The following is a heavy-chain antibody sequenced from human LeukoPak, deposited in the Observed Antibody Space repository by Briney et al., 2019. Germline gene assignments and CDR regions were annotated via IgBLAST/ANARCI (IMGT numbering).Heavy chain of an antibody. CDR2: IYYSGST. J-gene: IGHJ1*01. CDR3: ARQRYCSSTSCYRNAEYFQH. D-gene: IGHD2-2*02. CDR1: GGSISSSSYY. Sequence: ETLSLTCTVSGGSISSSSYYWGWIRQPPGKGLEWIGSIYYSGSTYYNPSLKSRVTISVDTSKNQFSLKLSSVAAADTAVYYCARQRYCSSTSCYRNAEYFQHWGQGTLVTVSS. V-gene: IGHV4-39*01.